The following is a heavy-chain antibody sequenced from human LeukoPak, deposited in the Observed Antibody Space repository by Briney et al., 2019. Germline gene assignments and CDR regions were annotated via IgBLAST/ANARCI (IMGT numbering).Heavy chain of an antibody. D-gene: IGHD2-2*01. J-gene: IGHJ4*02. CDR1: EFTFSNYG. V-gene: IGHV3-30*18. CDR3: AKDRRGGYQLLFVDF. CDR2: ISFDGSNK. Sequence: PGRSLRLSCAASEFTFSNYGMHWVRQAPGKGLERVAVISFDGSNKYYADSVKGRFTISRDNSKNTLYLQMNSLRAEDTAVYYCAKDRRGGYQLLFVDFWGQGTLVTVSS.